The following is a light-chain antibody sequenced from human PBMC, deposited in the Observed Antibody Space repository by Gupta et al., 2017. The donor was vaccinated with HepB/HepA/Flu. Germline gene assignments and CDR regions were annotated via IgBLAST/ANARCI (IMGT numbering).Light chain of an antibody. CDR3: LQADIGPFA. J-gene: IGKJ3*01. V-gene: IGKV1-39*01. CDR2: AAS. CDR1: HNIGSY. Sequence: DIQMTQSSSSLSASVGDRVTITGRARHNIGSYLHWYQRKPGKAPKLLIYAASTGQSGVSSKFSGSGSETDFTLTINRLQPEDFASYFCLQADIGPFAFGHGTKVDIK.